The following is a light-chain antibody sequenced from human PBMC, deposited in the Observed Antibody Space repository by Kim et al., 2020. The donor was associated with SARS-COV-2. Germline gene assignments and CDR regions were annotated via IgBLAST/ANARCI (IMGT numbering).Light chain of an antibody. V-gene: IGKV3-20*01. CDR1: QSVSSSY. CDR3: QQYGSSPLT. Sequence: EIVLTQSPGTLSLSPGERATLSCRASQSVSSSYVAWYQQKPGQAPRLLIYGASSRATGIPDRFSGSGSGTDFTLTISRLEPEDFAVYYCQQYGSSPLTFGGGTKVEI. CDR2: GAS. J-gene: IGKJ4*01.